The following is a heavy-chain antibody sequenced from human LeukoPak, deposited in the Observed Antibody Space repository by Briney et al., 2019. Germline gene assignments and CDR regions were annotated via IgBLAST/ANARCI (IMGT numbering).Heavy chain of an antibody. CDR1: GGTFSSYA. Sequence: ASVKVSCQASGGTFSSYAISWVRQAPGQGLEWMGGIIPIFGTANYAQKFQGRVTITADESTSTAYMELSSLRSEDTAVYYCASPSGSYYETEAFDIWGQGTMVTVSS. J-gene: IGHJ3*02. D-gene: IGHD1-26*01. CDR3: ASPSGSYYETEAFDI. V-gene: IGHV1-69*13. CDR2: IIPIFGTA.